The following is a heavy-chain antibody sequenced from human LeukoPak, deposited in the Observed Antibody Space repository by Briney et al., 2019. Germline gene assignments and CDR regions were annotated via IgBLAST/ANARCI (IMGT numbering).Heavy chain of an antibody. CDR1: GYSISSGYY. V-gene: IGHV4-38-2*02. J-gene: IGHJ6*03. Sequence: SETLSLTCTVSGYSISSGYYWGWIRQPPGKGLEWIGSIYHSGTTYYNPSLKSRVTISVDTSKNQFSLKLSSVTAADTAVYYCARLGTAMVRIYYYYYYMDVWGKGTTVTISS. CDR3: ARLGTAMVRIYYYYYYMDV. D-gene: IGHD5-18*01. CDR2: IYHSGTT.